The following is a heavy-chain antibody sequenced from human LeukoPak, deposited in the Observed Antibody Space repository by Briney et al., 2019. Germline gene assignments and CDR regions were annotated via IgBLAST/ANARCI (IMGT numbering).Heavy chain of an antibody. CDR3: ARDGYSYGPLTY. J-gene: IGHJ4*02. Sequence: SETLSLTCTVSGASVNSGNYYWTWIRQPAGKRLEWIGRIYTSGSTNYNPSLKSRVTISVDTSKNQFSLKLSSVTAADTAVYYCARDGYSYGPLTYWGQGTLVTVSS. D-gene: IGHD5-18*01. CDR1: GASVNSGNYY. CDR2: IYTSGST. V-gene: IGHV4-61*02.